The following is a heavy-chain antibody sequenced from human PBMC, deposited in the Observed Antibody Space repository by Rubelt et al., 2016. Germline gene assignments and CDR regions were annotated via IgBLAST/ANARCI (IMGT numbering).Heavy chain of an antibody. CDR3: ARDLYKGPRWLVAY. J-gene: IGHJ4*02. D-gene: IGHD6-19*01. CDR1: GYTFTSYG. CDR2: ISAYNGNT. Sequence: QVQLVQSGAEVKKPGASVKVSCKASGYTFTSYGISWVRQAPGQGLEWMGWISAYNGNTNYAQKVRGRVTMSTETSTSTAYMERSRLRPDDTAVYHWARDLYKGPRWLVAYWGQGTLVTVSS. V-gene: IGHV1-18*01.